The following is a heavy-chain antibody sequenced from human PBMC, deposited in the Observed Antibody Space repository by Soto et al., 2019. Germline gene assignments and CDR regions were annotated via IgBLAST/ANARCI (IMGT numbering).Heavy chain of an antibody. V-gene: IGHV1-18*01. CDR2: TSIYNGHT. D-gene: IGHD4-17*01. Sequence: ASVKVSCKASCYTFTASGISWVRQAPGQGLEWMGWTSIYNGHTEYSPKFLGRVVMTTDTSADTAYLELKSLRPDDAALYYCARWDDYGASDQYHFDQWGQGTLVTVS. CDR1: CYTFTASG. J-gene: IGHJ4*02. CDR3: ARWDDYGASDQYHFDQ.